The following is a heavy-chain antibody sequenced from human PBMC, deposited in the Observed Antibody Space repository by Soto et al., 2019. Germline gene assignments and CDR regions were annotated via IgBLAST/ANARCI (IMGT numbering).Heavy chain of an antibody. CDR1: GYRFTSSW. V-gene: IGHV5-51*01. CDR2: VYPSDSDV. Sequence: PGESLKISCQGSGYRFTSSWIGWVRQMPGKGLEWLGNVYPSDSDVRYSPSFEGRVTISADNSINTAYLHLLNLKASDTAIYYCTKGARSPFDSWGQGTLLTVYS. J-gene: IGHJ4*02. CDR3: TKGARSPFDS. D-gene: IGHD1-26*01.